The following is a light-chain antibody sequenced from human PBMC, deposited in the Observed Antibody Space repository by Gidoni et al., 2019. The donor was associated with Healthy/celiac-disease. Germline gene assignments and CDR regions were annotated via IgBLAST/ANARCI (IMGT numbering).Light chain of an antibody. CDR1: QSVLYSSNNKNY. V-gene: IGKV4-1*01. Sequence: DIVMTQSPDSLAVSLGERATINCKSSQSVLYSSNNKNYLAWYQQKPGQPPKLLIYWASTRESGVPDRFSGSGSGTDFTLTSSSLQAEDVAVYYCQQYYSTPRTFGQXTKLEIK. CDR2: WAS. CDR3: QQYYSTPRT. J-gene: IGKJ2*01.